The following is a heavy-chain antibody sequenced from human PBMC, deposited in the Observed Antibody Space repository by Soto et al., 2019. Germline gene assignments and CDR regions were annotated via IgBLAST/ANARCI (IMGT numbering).Heavy chain of an antibody. D-gene: IGHD1-1*01. CDR1: GFSLSTSGVG. V-gene: IGHV2-5*02. Sequence: QITLKESGPTLVKPTQTLTLTCTFSGFSLSTSGVGVGWIRQPPGKALEWLALIYWDDDKRYSPSLKSRLTITKDTSKNQVVLTMTNMDPVDTATYYCAHTPPGTHQGEDFDYWGQGTLVTVSS. J-gene: IGHJ4*02. CDR3: AHTPPGTHQGEDFDY. CDR2: IYWDDDK.